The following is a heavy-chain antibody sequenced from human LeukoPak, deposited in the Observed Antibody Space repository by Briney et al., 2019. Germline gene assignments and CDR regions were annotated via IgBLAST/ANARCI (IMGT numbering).Heavy chain of an antibody. CDR1: GYTFTSYD. V-gene: IGHV1-8*01. J-gene: IGHJ6*02. Sequence: ASVKVSCKASGYTFTSYDINWVRQATGQGLEWMGWMNPNSGNTGYAQKFQGRVTVTRNTSISTAYMELSSLRSEDTAVYYCARGPSSGWTTYHYYYGMDVWGQGTTVTVSS. CDR2: MNPNSGNT. D-gene: IGHD6-19*01. CDR3: ARGPSSGWTTYHYYYGMDV.